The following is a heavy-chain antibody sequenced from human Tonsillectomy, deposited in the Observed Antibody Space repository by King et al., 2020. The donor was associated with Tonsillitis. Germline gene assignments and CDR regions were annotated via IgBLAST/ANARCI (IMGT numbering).Heavy chain of an antibody. J-gene: IGHJ4*02. CDR1: GGSISSSDHF. Sequence: MQLQESGPGVVKPSETLSLTCTVSGGSISSSDHFWAWIRQPPGKGLEWIGYMSYSGTIFYNPSLKSRITISGGTSENRFSLKLRSVTAADTAVYFCAGYVSGTFDYWGQGALVIVSS. CDR2: MSYSGTI. D-gene: IGHD1-26*01. V-gene: IGHV4-39*01. CDR3: AGYVSGTFDY.